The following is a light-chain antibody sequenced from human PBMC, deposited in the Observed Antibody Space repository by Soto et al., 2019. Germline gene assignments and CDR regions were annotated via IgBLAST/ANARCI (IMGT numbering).Light chain of an antibody. Sequence: DIQMTQSPSSLSASVGDRVTITCRASQSISSYLNWYQQKPGRAPKLLIYAASSLQSGVPSRFSGSGSGTDFTLTISSLQPEDCATYYCQQSYSTPLTFGGGTKVEIK. CDR2: AAS. CDR3: QQSYSTPLT. V-gene: IGKV1-39*01. J-gene: IGKJ4*01. CDR1: QSISSY.